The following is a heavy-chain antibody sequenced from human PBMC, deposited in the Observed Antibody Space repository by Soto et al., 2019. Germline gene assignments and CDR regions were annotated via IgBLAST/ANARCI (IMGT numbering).Heavy chain of an antibody. V-gene: IGHV5-51*01. D-gene: IGHD2-15*01. CDR1: GYSFTSYW. Sequence: VVPLKISYKGSGYSFTSYWIGRVRKMHGKGLEWMGIIYPGDSDTRYSPSFQGQVTISADKSISTAYLQWSSLKASDTAMYYCARDLIGYCSGGSCYPDPYYYYGMDVWGQGTTVTVSS. CDR3: ARDLIGYCSGGSCYPDPYYYYGMDV. J-gene: IGHJ6*02. CDR2: IYPGDSDT.